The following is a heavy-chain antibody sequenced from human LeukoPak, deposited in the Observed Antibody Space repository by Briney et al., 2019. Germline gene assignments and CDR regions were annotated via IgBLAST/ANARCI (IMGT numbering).Heavy chain of an antibody. J-gene: IGHJ4*02. Sequence: PSQTLSLTCTVSGASLSTSSWTWIRQPPGKGLECIGFIYYSGTAHYHPSLKSRVTISLDTSKNQFSLRLSSVTAADTAVYYCARLGIGVVPSAMLGDYYFDYWGQGTLVTVSS. CDR1: GASLSTSS. CDR3: ARLGIGVVPSAMLGDYYFDY. D-gene: IGHD2-2*01. CDR2: IYYSGTA. V-gene: IGHV4-59*08.